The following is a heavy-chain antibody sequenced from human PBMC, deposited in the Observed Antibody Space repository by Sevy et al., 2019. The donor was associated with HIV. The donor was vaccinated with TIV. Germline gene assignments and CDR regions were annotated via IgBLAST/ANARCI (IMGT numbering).Heavy chain of an antibody. CDR3: AGENAWGRGYS. J-gene: IGHJ4*02. CDR1: GGSITSLY. Sequence: SETLSLTCTVSGGSITSLYWNWIRQPPGKGLEGIANISYNGHINYNPDLKSRVTLLLDTSKNQFSPRLSSVTAADTAMYYCAGENAWGRGYSWGQGTLVTVSS. D-gene: IGHD1-26*01. V-gene: IGHV4-59*08. CDR2: ISYNGHI.